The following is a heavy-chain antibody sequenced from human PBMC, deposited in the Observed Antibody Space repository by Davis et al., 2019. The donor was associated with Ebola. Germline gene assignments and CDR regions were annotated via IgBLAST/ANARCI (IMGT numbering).Heavy chain of an antibody. CDR2: IYTRGNT. CDR1: GDSISSSY. CDR3: ARDRHDTSGYGF. J-gene: IGHJ4*02. V-gene: IGHV4-4*07. D-gene: IGHD3-22*01. Sequence: SETLSLTCTVSGDSISSSYWSWIRQPAGKGLEWIGHIYTRGNTNYNPSLKSRVTISVDTSKNQMSLKMTSVTAADTAVYYCARDRHDTSGYGFWGQGTLVTVSS.